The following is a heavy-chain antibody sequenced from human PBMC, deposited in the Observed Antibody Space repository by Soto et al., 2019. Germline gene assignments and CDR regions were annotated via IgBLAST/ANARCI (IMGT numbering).Heavy chain of an antibody. CDR3: ARLGGYYQAFEQ. Sequence: PSETLSLTCTVSGGSISSYYGGWFRQPPGKGLEWIGYIYYSGSTTYHPSLKSRVTISVDTSKNQFSLNLTSVTAADTAVYYCARLGGYYQAFEQWGQGSLVTVSS. J-gene: IGHJ4*02. CDR2: IYYSGST. CDR1: GGSISSYY. V-gene: IGHV4-59*08. D-gene: IGHD3-22*01.